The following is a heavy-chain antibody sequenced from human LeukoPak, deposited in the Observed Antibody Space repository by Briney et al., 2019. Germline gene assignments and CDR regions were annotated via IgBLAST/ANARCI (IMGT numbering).Heavy chain of an antibody. J-gene: IGHJ4*02. CDR3: ASAVAGTSFDY. V-gene: IGHV3-11*01. D-gene: IGHD6-19*01. Sequence: GGSLRLSCAASGFTFSVYYMSWIRQAPGKGLEWVSYISSSGSTIYYADSVKGRFTISRDNAKNSLYLQMNSLRAEDTAVYYCASAVAGTSFDYWGQGTLVTVSS. CDR1: GFTFSVYY. CDR2: ISSSGSTI.